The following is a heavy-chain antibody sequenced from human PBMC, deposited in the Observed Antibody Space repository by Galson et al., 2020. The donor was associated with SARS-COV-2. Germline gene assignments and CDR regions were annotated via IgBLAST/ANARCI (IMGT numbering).Heavy chain of an antibody. D-gene: IGHD1-1*01. V-gene: IGHV3-7*05. CDR2: IKQDGSEK. Sequence: GGSLRLSCAASGFKFSSYWMSWVRQTPGKGLEWVGHIKQDGSEKYYVDSVKGRFTISRDNAKYSLYLQMNSLRAEDTAVYYCARDLRVNWQSFYGMDVWGQGTTVTVSS. J-gene: IGHJ6*02. CDR3: ARDLRVNWQSFYGMDV. CDR1: GFKFSSYW.